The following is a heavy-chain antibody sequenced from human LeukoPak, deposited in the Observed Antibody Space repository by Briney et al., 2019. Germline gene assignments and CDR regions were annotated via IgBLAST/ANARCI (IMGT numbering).Heavy chain of an antibody. CDR2: INHSGST. CDR3: ARDHRRGGLGYWFDP. V-gene: IGHV4-34*01. Sequence: SETLSLTCAVYGGSFSGYYWSWIRQPPGKGLEWIGEINHSGSTNYNPSLKSRVTISVDTSKNQFSLKLSSVTAADTAVYYCARDHRRGGLGYWFDPWGRGTLVTVSS. J-gene: IGHJ5*02. CDR1: GGSFSGYY. D-gene: IGHD2-15*01.